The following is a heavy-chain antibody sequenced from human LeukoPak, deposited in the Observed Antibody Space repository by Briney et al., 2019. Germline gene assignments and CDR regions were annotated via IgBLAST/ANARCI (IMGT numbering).Heavy chain of an antibody. CDR3: AIDFSGAIDY. Sequence: GGSLRLSCAAFGFNFNTDWMTWAGQAPGKGLYGVGSIKSKNDGGTTDFPAPLTGRFSISIDDSRNTLYLQMNSLKTEDTAVYFCAIDFSGAIDYWGQGTQVTVSS. V-gene: IGHV3-15*01. J-gene: IGHJ4*02. CDR2: IKSKNDGGTT. D-gene: IGHD3-10*01. CDR1: GFNFNTDW.